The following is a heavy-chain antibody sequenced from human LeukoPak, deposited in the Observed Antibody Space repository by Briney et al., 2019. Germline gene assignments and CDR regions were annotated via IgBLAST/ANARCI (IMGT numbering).Heavy chain of an antibody. CDR2: IRYDGSNK. CDR3: ARDFKRMTTVTTSFNP. V-gene: IGHV3-30*02. J-gene: IGHJ5*02. CDR1: GFSFSSYG. D-gene: IGHD4-17*01. Sequence: GGSLRLSCAASGFSFSSYGMHWVRQAPGKGLEWVAFIRYDGSNKYYADSVKGRFTISRDNSKNTLYLQMNSLRAEDTAVYYCARDFKRMTTVTTSFNPWGQGTLVTVSS.